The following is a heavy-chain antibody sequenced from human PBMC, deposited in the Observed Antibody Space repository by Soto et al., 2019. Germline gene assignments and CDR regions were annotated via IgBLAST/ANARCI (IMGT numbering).Heavy chain of an antibody. D-gene: IGHD4-17*01. Sequence: GGSLRLSCAASGFTFSSHEMNWVRQAPGKGLEWVSYIDYSGSRTDYADSVKGRFTISRDNAKNSLYLQMYSLRAEDTAVYYCAMTDYGDYKYDYWGQGTLVTVSS. CDR2: IDYSGSRT. CDR3: AMTDYGDYKYDY. CDR1: GFTFSSHE. V-gene: IGHV3-48*03. J-gene: IGHJ4*02.